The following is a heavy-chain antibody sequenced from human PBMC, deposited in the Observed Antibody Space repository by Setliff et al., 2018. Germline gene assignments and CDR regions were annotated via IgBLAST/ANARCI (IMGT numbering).Heavy chain of an antibody. D-gene: IGHD3-10*01. Sequence: PGGSLSLSCAASGVTVSDAWMGWVRQTPGEGLDWVGRIKSKTDGGQTDYAAPVKGRFTISRDDSKNTLYLQMNSLKTEDTAIYYGVKLVPQAISSDPWGQGTLVTVSS. CDR2: IKSKTDGGQT. V-gene: IGHV3-15*01. CDR1: GVTVSDAW. CDR3: VKLVPQAISSDP. J-gene: IGHJ5*02.